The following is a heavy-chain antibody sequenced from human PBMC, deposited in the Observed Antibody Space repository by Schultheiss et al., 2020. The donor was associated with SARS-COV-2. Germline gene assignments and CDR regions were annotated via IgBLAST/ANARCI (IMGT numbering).Heavy chain of an antibody. CDR2: ISSNGGST. J-gene: IGHJ3*02. CDR3: ARESYAFDI. V-gene: IGHV3-64*01. CDR1: GFTFSSYA. Sequence: GESLKISCAASGFTFSSYAMHWVRQAPGKGLEYVSAISSNGGSTYYANSVKGRFTISRDNSKNTLYLQMGSLRAEDMAVYYCARESYAFDIWGQGTMVTVSS.